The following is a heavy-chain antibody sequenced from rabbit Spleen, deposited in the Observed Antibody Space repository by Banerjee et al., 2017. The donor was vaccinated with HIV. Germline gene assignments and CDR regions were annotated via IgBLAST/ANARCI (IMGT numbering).Heavy chain of an antibody. V-gene: IGHV1S45*01. J-gene: IGHJ4*01. Sequence: QEQLVESGGGLVQPEGSLTLTCTASGFSFSSSYYMCWVRQAPGKGLEWLGCIYAGSSGSTYYASWAKGRFTISKTSSTTVTLQMTSLTAADTATYFCASAYSDVYFNWWGPGTLVTVS. CDR1: GFSFSSSYY. CDR3: ASAYSDVYFNW. CDR2: IYAGSSGST. D-gene: IGHD6-1*01.